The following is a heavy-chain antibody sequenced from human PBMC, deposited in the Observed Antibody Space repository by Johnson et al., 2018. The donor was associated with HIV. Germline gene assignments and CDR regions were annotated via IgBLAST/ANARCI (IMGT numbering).Heavy chain of an antibody. Sequence: VQLVESGGGLVQPGGSPRLSCAASGFTVSGYYMSWVRQAPGKGLEWVSVLFSGGTTYYADSVKGRFTISRDNSKNTLYLQMNSLRAEDTAVYYCASCITPDAFDIWGQGTMVTVSS. CDR1: GFTVSGYY. D-gene: IGHD3-10*01. CDR2: LFSGGTT. J-gene: IGHJ3*02. V-gene: IGHV3-66*01. CDR3: ASCITPDAFDI.